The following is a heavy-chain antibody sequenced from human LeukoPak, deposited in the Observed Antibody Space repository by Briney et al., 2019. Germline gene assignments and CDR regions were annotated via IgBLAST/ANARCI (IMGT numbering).Heavy chain of an antibody. CDR3: ARAPDFWSGYFDY. V-gene: IGHV4-59*01. D-gene: IGHD3-3*01. CDR2: IYYSGST. Sequence: SETLSLTCTVSGGSISSYYWSWVRQPPGKGLEWIGYIYYSGSTNYNPSLKRRVTISVDTSKNQFSLKLSSVTAADTAVYYCARAPDFWSGYFDYWGQGTLVTVSS. CDR1: GGSISSYY. J-gene: IGHJ4*02.